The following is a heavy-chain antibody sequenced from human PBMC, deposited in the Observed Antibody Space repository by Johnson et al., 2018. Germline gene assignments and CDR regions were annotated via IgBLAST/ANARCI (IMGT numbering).Heavy chain of an antibody. V-gene: IGHV3-11*01. CDR1: GFTFSDYY. CDR2: ISSSGSTI. D-gene: IGHD2-2*03. J-gene: IGHJ3*02. CDR3: ARATWIGRDAFDI. Sequence: QLVESGGGLVKPGGSLRLSCAASGFTFSDYYMSWIRQAPGKGLEWVSYISSSGSTIYYADSVKGRFTISRDNAKNSRYLKMNSRRAEDTAVYYCARATWIGRDAFDIWGQGTMVTVSS.